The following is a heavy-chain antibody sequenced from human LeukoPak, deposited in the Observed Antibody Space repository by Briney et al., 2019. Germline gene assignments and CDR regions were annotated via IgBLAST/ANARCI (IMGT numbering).Heavy chain of an antibody. J-gene: IGHJ5*02. CDR3: AAGYGSSWYGANWFDP. CDR2: IYYSGST. D-gene: IGHD6-13*01. V-gene: IGHV4-59*01. Sequence: SETLSLTCTVSGGSISSYYWSWIRQPPGKGLEWIGYIYYSGSTNYNPSLKSRVTISVDTSKNQFSLKLSSVTAADTAVYYCAAGYGSSWYGANWFDPWGQGILVTVSS. CDR1: GGSISSYY.